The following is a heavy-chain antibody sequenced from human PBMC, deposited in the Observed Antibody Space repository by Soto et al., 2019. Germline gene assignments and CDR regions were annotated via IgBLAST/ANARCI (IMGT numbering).Heavy chain of an antibody. J-gene: IGHJ4*02. Sequence: QVQLQESGPGLVKPSETLSLTCTVSGGSVSSGSYYWSWIRQPPGKGLEWIGYLYYSGSTNYNPSLKSRVTISVDTSKNQFSLRLSSVTAADTAVYYCARVPLRGDCYLCIDYWGQGTLVTVSS. CDR1: GGSVSSGSYY. CDR3: ARVPLRGDCYLCIDY. CDR2: LYYSGST. D-gene: IGHD2-21*02. V-gene: IGHV4-61*01.